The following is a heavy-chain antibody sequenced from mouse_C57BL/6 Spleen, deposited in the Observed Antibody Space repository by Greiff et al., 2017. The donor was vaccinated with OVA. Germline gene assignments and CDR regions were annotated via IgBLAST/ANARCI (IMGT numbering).Heavy chain of an antibody. CDR3: ASLYGSSSYYFDY. J-gene: IGHJ2*01. V-gene: IGHV5-9*01. D-gene: IGHD1-1*01. CDR1: GFTFSSYT. CDR2: ISGGGGNT. Sequence: EVQRVESGGGLVKPGGSLKLSCAASGFTFSSYTMSWVRQTPEKRLEWVATISGGGGNTYYPDSVKGRFPISRDNAKNTLYLQMSSLRSEDTALYYCASLYGSSSYYFDYWGQGTTLTVSS.